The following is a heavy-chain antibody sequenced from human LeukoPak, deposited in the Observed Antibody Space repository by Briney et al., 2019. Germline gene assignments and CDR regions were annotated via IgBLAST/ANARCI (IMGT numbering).Heavy chain of an antibody. D-gene: IGHD6-6*01. CDR2: IWYDGSNK. Sequence: GGSLRLSCAASGFTFSSYGMHWVRQAPGKGLEWVAVIWYDGSNKYYADSVKGRFTISRDNPKNTLYLQMNSLRAEDTAVYYCARDEYSSLTLMDVWGQGTTVTVSS. J-gene: IGHJ6*02. V-gene: IGHV3-33*01. CDR3: ARDEYSSLTLMDV. CDR1: GFTFSSYG.